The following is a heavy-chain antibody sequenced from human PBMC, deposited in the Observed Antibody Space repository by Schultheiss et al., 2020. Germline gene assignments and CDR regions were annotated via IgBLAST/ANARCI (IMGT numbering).Heavy chain of an antibody. CDR2: IYHSGST. CDR3: ATGVGTTPYY. CDR1: GGSIISYY. V-gene: IGHV4-59*01. J-gene: IGHJ4*02. Sequence: SETLSLTCTVSGGSIISYYWSWIRQPPGKGLEWIGYIYHSGSTYYNPSLKSRVTISVDRSKNQFSLKLSSVTAADTAVYYCATGVGTTPYYWGQGTLVTVSS. D-gene: IGHD1-26*01.